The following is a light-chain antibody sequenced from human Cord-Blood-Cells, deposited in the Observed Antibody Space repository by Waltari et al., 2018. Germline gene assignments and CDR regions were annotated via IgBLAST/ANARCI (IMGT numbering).Light chain of an antibody. J-gene: IGKJ4*01. CDR3: QQYYSTPLT. Sequence: DIVMTKSPDSLAVSLGERATINCKPSQSVLYSSNNKNYLAWYQQKPGQPPKLLIYWASTRESGVPDRFSGSGSGTDFTLTISSRQAEDVAVYYCQQYYSTPLTFGGGTKVEIK. V-gene: IGKV4-1*01. CDR2: WAS. CDR1: QSVLYSSNNKNY.